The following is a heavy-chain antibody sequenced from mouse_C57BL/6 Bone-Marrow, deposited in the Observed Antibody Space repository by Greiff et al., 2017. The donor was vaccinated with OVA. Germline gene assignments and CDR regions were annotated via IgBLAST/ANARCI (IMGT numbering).Heavy chain of an antibody. Sequence: QVQLQQSGPGLVAPSQSLSITCTVSGFSFTRYGVSWVRQPPGKGLEWLGVIWGDGSTNYHSALISRLSISKDNSKSQVILKLNSLQTDDTATYYCAQRKSNSFAYWGQGTLVTVSA. D-gene: IGHD1-3*01. V-gene: IGHV2-3*01. CDR1: GFSFTRYG. CDR3: AQRKSNSFAY. J-gene: IGHJ3*01. CDR2: IWGDGST.